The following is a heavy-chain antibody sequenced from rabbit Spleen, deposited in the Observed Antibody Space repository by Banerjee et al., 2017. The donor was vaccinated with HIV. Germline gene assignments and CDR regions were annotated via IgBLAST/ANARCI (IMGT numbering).Heavy chain of an antibody. V-gene: IGHV1S40*01. D-gene: IGHD8-1*01. Sequence: QSLEESGGDLVKPGASLTPTCIASGVSFSGNSYMCWVRQAPGKGLEWIACIDSGSSGFTYFANWAKGRFTISKTSSTTVTLQMTSLTVADTATYFCARDTGSSFSSYGMDLWGPGTLVTVS. CDR3: ARDTGSSFSSYGMDL. J-gene: IGHJ6*01. CDR1: GVSFSGNSY. CDR2: IDSGSSGFT.